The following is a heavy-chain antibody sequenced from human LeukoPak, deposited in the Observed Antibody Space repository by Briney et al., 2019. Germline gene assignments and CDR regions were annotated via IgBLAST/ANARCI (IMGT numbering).Heavy chain of an antibody. V-gene: IGHV1-69*05. J-gene: IGHJ6*03. CDR3: ARDAGHSGYDYYYYYMDV. CDR2: IIPIFGTA. CDR1: GYTFTSYG. Sequence: SVKVSCKASGYTFTSYGISWVRQAPGQGLEWMGGIIPIFGTANYAQKFQGRVTITTDESTSTAYMELSSLRSEDTAVYYCARDAGHSGYDYYYYYMDVWGKGTTVTVSS. D-gene: IGHD5-12*01.